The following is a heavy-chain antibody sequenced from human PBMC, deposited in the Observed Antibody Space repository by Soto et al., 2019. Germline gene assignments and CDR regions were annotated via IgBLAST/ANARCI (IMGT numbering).Heavy chain of an antibody. Sequence: EVQLVETGGGLIQPGGSLRLSCAASGFTVSSNYMSWVRQAPGKGLEWVSVIYSGGSTYYADSVKGRFTISRDNSKNTLYLQMNSLRAEDTAVYYCARGAPYYYYGMDVWGQGTTVTVSS. V-gene: IGHV3-53*02. CDR3: ARGAPYYYYGMDV. CDR1: GFTVSSNY. CDR2: IYSGGST. J-gene: IGHJ6*02.